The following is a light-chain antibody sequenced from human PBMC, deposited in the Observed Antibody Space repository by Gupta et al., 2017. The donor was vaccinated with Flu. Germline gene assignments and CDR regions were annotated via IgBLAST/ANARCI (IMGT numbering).Light chain of an antibody. CDR1: RSNIGNNY. Sequence: QSVLTQPPSVSAAPGQKVTIPCSGPRSNIGNNYVSWYQQFPGTAPKLPIYENNKRPSGIPDQFSGSKSGTSATLGITGLQTGDEADYYCGTWDSSLSAVVFGGGTKLTVL. CDR2: ENN. J-gene: IGLJ2*01. V-gene: IGLV1-51*02. CDR3: GTWDSSLSAVV.